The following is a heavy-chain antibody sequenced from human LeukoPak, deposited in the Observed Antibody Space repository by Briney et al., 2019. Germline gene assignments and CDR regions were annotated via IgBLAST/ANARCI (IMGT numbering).Heavy chain of an antibody. J-gene: IGHJ4*02. V-gene: IGHV3-23*01. D-gene: IGHD3-22*01. CDR2: ISGSGGST. Sequence: GGSLRLSCAASGFTFSSYAMSWVRQAPGKGLEWVSAISGSGGSTYYADSVKGRFTISRDNSKNTLYLQMNSLRAEDTAVYYCAEDSSPPIGMIVPVSVDYWGQGTLVAVSS. CDR3: AEDSSPPIGMIVPVSVDY. CDR1: GFTFSSYA.